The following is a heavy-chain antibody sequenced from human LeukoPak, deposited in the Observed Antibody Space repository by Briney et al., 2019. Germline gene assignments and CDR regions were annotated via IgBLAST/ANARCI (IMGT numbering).Heavy chain of an antibody. V-gene: IGHV6-1*01. CDR1: GDSVSSNGAA. J-gene: IGHJ4*02. CDR3: ARGNEAVAGTVIDY. Sequence: SQTLSLTCAISGDSVSSNGAAWNWIRQSPSRGLEWLGRTYYRSKWYNDYALSVKSRITINPDTSKNQFSLQLNSVTPEDTAVYYCARGNEAVAGTVIDYWGQGTLVTVSS. D-gene: IGHD6-19*01. CDR2: TYYRSKWYN.